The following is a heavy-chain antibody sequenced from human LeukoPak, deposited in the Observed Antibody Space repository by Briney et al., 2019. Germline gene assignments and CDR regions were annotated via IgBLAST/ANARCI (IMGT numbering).Heavy chain of an antibody. CDR1: GGTFSSYA. D-gene: IGHD3-10*01. V-gene: IGHV1-69*06. CDR3: AREARVRGGDYYYYMDV. Sequence: SVKVSCKASGGTFSSYAISWVRQAPGQGLEWMGGIIPIFGTANYAQKFQGRVTITADKSTSTAYMELSSLRSEGTAVYYCAREARVRGGDYYYYMDVWGKGTTVTISS. CDR2: IIPIFGTA. J-gene: IGHJ6*03.